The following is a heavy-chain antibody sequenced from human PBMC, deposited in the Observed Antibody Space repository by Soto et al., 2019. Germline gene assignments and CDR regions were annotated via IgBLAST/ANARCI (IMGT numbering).Heavy chain of an antibody. CDR1: GGTFSSYA. Sequence: SVKVSFKASGGTFSSYAISWVRQAPGQGLEWMGGIIPIFGTANYAQKFQGRVTITADESTSTAYMELSSLRSEDTAVYYCAREGPVLRFLVWLLPYYYYGMDVWGQGSTVTVSS. D-gene: IGHD3-3*01. V-gene: IGHV1-69*13. CDR3: AREGPVLRFLVWLLPYYYYGMDV. J-gene: IGHJ6*02. CDR2: IIPIFGTA.